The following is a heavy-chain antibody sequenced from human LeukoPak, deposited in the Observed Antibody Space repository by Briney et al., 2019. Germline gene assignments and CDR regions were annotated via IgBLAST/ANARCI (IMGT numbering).Heavy chain of an antibody. CDR2: ISHDGSSK. D-gene: IGHD2-2*01. J-gene: IGHJ6*02. CDR3: AKSIRFCSSNSCFAGYYNYGLHV. Sequence: GGSLRLSCAASGFTFSSYGMHWVRQAPGKGLVWVAVISHDGSSKYFADSVKGRFTISRDNPKNTLDLQMHSLRAEDTAVYYCAKSIRFCSSNSCFAGYYNYGLHVWGQGTTVIVSS. CDR1: GFTFSSYG. V-gene: IGHV3-30*18.